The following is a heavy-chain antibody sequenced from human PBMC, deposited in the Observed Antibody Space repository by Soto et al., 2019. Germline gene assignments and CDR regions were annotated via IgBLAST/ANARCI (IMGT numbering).Heavy chain of an antibody. D-gene: IGHD3-16*01. Sequence: GASVKVSCKASGYTFTSYGISWVRQAPGQGLEWMGWISAYNGNTNYAQKLQGRVTMTTDTSTSTAYMELRSLRSDDTAVYYCAREILAHYDYIWGSYYGVNAFDIWGQGTMVTVSS. CDR3: AREILAHYDYIWGSYYGVNAFDI. CDR2: ISAYNGNT. V-gene: IGHV1-18*01. J-gene: IGHJ3*02. CDR1: GYTFTSYG.